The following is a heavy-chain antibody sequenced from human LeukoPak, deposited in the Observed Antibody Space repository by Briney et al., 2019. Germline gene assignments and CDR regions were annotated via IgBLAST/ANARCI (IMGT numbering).Heavy chain of an antibody. CDR1: GFTFSNNW. J-gene: IGHJ4*02. V-gene: IGHV3-74*01. CDR3: TRGSSGNRPMIDY. Sequence: GGSLRPSCAASGFTFSNNWMHWVRHAPGKGLVWVSRINSNGTITTYADSVKGRFTISRDNAKNTLYLQMNSLRTEDTAVYYCTRGSSGNRPMIDYWGQGTLVTVSS. D-gene: IGHD1-26*01. CDR2: INSNGTIT.